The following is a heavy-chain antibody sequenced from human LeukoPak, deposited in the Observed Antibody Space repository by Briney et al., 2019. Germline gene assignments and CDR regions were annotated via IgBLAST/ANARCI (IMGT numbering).Heavy chain of an antibody. V-gene: IGHV3-9*01. CDR2: SWNGHRI. CDR3: AKDMDASATNTPFDR. J-gene: IGHJ4*02. CDR1: GLPLKIMP. D-gene: IGHD4-11*01. Sequence: GGSLRLSCTASGLPLKIMPCTGSGKFQGRAWSGSHISWNGHRIVYADSVRGRFTISRDNAKNSLYLQMNSLRSDDTAFYYCAKDMDASATNTPFDRWGQGTLVTVSS.